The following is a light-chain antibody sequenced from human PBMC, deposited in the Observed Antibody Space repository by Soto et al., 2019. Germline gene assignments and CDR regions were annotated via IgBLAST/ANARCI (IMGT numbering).Light chain of an antibody. V-gene: IGKV3-11*01. CDR2: DAS. Sequence: IVLTQAPATLSLSPRERATLSCRASQSVSSYLAWYQQKPGQAPRLLIYDASNRATGIPARFSGSGSGTDFTLTISSLEPEDFAVYYCQQRSNWPLTFGGGTKV. CDR1: QSVSSY. J-gene: IGKJ4*01. CDR3: QQRSNWPLT.